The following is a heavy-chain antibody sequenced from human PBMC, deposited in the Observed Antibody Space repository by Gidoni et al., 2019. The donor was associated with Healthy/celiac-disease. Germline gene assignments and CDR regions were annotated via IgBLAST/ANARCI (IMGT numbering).Heavy chain of an antibody. J-gene: IGHJ4*02. CDR3: ARLVGATAGDY. Sequence: QLQLQESVPGLVKPSETLSLTCTVSGGPISSSSYYWGWIRQPPGKGLEWIGSIYYSGSTYYNPSLKSRVTISVDTSKNQFSLKLSSVTAADTAVYYCARLVGATAGDYWGQGTLVTVSS. CDR2: IYYSGST. V-gene: IGHV4-39*01. D-gene: IGHD1-26*01. CDR1: GGPISSSSYY.